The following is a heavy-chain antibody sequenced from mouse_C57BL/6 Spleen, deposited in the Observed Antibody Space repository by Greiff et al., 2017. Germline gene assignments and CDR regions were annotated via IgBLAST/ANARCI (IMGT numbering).Heavy chain of an antibody. D-gene: IGHD2-1*01. CDR1: GFTFTDYY. J-gene: IGHJ4*01. Sequence: EVKVEESGGGLVQPGGSLSLSCAASGFTFTDYYMSWVRQPPGKALEWLGFIRNKANGYTTEYSASVKGRFTISRDNSQSILYLQMNALRAEDSATYYCARYGGNYVDYWGQGTSVTVSS. CDR3: ARYGGNYVDY. V-gene: IGHV7-3*01. CDR2: IRNKANGYTT.